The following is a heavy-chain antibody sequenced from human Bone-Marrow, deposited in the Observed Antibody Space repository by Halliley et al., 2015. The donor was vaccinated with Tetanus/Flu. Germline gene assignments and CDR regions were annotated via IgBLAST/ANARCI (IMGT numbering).Heavy chain of an antibody. J-gene: IGHJ4*02. CDR2: ISSNGGKI. Sequence: SLRLSCLVSGLSSGLTFSNYTMFWVRQSPGKGLEYVSSISSNGGKINYADSVKGRFTVSRDNSKSTLYLQMGSLRPEDTAIYFCVRVYFWGQGTLVTVSS. D-gene: IGHD1-26*01. CDR3: VRVYF. CDR1: GLSSGLTFSNYT. V-gene: IGHV3-64D*08.